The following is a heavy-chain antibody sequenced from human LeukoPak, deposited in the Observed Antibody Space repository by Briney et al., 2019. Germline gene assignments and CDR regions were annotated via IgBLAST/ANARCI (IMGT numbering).Heavy chain of an antibody. CDR3: ARGGNSGTIDY. D-gene: IGHD4-23*01. Sequence: SVKVSCKASGGTFSSYAISWVRQAPGQGLEWMGRIIPIFGTANYAQKFQGRVTITTDESTSTAYMEPSSLRSEDTAVYYCARGGNSGTIDYWGQGTLVTVSS. CDR2: IIPIFGTA. CDR1: GGTFSSYA. V-gene: IGHV1-69*05. J-gene: IGHJ4*02.